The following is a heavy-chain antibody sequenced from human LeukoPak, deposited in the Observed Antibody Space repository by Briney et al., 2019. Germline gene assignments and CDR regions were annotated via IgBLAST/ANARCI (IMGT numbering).Heavy chain of an antibody. CDR2: IFYSGTT. CDR3: ARQDLYGSPLYFDY. Sequence: PSEILSLTCTVSGGSISSYYWSWIRQPPGKGLEWIGYIFYSGTTNYNPSLKSRVTISVDTSKNQFSLKLSSVTAADTAVYYCARQDLYGSPLYFDYWGQGTLVTVSS. V-gene: IGHV4-59*08. J-gene: IGHJ4*02. D-gene: IGHD3-10*01. CDR1: GGSISSYY.